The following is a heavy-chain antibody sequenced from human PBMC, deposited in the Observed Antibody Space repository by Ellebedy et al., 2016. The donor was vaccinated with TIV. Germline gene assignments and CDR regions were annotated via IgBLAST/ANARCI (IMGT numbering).Heavy chain of an antibody. CDR1: ESTFRSYW. Sequence: PGGSLRLSCAASESTFRSYWMSWVRQAPGKGLEWVANIKQDGSEKHYVDSVKGRFTISRDNAKNSLYLQMNSLRAEDTAVYYCAKSWGSSSGWHFNFWGQGTLVTVSS. CDR3: AKSWGSSSGWHFNF. V-gene: IGHV3-7*03. J-gene: IGHJ4*02. D-gene: IGHD6-19*01. CDR2: IKQDGSEK.